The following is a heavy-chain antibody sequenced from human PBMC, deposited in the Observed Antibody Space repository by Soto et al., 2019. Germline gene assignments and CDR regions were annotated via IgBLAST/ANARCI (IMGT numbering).Heavy chain of an antibody. D-gene: IGHD3-10*01. V-gene: IGHV1-69*13. CDR2: IIPIFGTA. CDR3: ARKWDHFSYGSGSYYPFDY. CDR1: GGTFSSHA. J-gene: IGHJ4*02. Sequence: SVKVSCKASGGTFSSHAISWVRQAPGQGLEWMGGIIPIFGTANYAQKFQGRVTITADESTSTAYMELSSLRSEETAVYYCARKWDHFSYGSGSYYPFDYWGQGTLVTVSS.